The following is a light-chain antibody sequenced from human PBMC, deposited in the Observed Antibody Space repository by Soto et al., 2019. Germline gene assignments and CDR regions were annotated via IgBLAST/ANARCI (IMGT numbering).Light chain of an antibody. CDR1: MRDVGAYNL. CDR2: EVR. CDR3: CSYGGFGNFLV. V-gene: IGLV2-14*01. Sequence: QSVLTQPASVSGSAGQSITISCSGTMRDVGAYNLVSWYQQHPGTAPKLIIYEVRNRPSGISSRFSGSRSGNTASLTISGLQAEDEADYFCCSYGGFGNFLVLRTGTKVIVL. J-gene: IGLJ1*01.